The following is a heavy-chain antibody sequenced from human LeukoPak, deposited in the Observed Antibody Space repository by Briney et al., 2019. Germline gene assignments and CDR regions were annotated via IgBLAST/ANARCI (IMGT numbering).Heavy chain of an antibody. J-gene: IGHJ5*02. Sequence: SETLSLTCSVSGGSIGSTGSFWGWIRQPPGKGLEWIGSIYHSGSTYYNPSLKSRVTISVDTSKNQFSLKLSSVTAADTAVHYCARAQSYDYVWGSYRPSFDPWGQGTLVTVSS. CDR3: ARAQSYDYVWGSYRPSFDP. D-gene: IGHD3-16*02. CDR2: IYHSGST. V-gene: IGHV4-39*07. CDR1: GGSIGSTGSF.